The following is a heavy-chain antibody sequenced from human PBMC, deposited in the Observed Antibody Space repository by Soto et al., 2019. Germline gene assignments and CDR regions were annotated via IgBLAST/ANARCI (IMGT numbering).Heavy chain of an antibody. J-gene: IGHJ5*02. CDR2: INPSGGST. CDR3: ARDGYCSGGSCSGKWFDP. D-gene: IGHD2-15*01. Sequence: ASVKVSCKASGYTFTSYYMHWVRQAPGQGLEWMGIINPSGGSTSYAQKFQGRVTMTRDTSTSTVYMELSSLRSEDTAVYYCARDGYCSGGSCSGKWFDPWGQGTLVNVSS. V-gene: IGHV1-46*03. CDR1: GYTFTSYY.